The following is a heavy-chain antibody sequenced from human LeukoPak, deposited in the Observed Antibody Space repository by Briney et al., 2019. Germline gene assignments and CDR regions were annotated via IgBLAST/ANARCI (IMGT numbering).Heavy chain of an antibody. V-gene: IGHV1-46*01. D-gene: IGHD3-3*02. CDR3: ARVSIFGVVTPTYYFDY. J-gene: IGHJ4*02. CDR2: INPSGGST. Sequence: ASVKVSCKASGYTFTSYYMHWVRQAPGQGLEWMGIINPSGGSTSYAQKFQGRVTMTRDTSTSTVYMGLSSLRSEDTAVYYCARVSIFGVVTPTYYFDYWGQGTLVTVSS. CDR1: GYTFTSYY.